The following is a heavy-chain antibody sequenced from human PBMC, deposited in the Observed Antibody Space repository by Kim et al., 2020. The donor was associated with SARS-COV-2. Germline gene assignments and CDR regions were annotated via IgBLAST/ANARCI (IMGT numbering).Heavy chain of an antibody. Sequence: GGSLRLSCAASGFTFSDYYMSWIRQAPGKGLEWVSYISSSSSYTNYADSVKGRFTISRDSAKNSLYLQMNSLRAEDTAVYYCARDQGPYYDFWSGYYKAYYYYGMDVWGQGTTVTVSS. J-gene: IGHJ6*02. CDR2: ISSSSSYT. CDR3: ARDQGPYYDFWSGYYKAYYYYGMDV. CDR1: GFTFSDYY. D-gene: IGHD3-3*01. V-gene: IGHV3-11*05.